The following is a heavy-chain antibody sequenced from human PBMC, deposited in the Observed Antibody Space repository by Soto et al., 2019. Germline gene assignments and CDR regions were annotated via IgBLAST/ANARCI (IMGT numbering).Heavy chain of an antibody. CDR3: ARDAAVPGESDRFDY. J-gene: IGHJ4*02. CDR1: NENVTSNVG. V-gene: IGHV4-4*02. D-gene: IGHD6-19*01. Sequence: LTYSVSNENVTSNVGWSRVKKPPGKGLEWIGEAYHNGLTDYNPSLKSRVTMSVDTSKNEFSLKLTSLTAADTAIYYCARDAAVPGESDRFDYWGQGTLVTVSS. CDR2: AYHNGLT.